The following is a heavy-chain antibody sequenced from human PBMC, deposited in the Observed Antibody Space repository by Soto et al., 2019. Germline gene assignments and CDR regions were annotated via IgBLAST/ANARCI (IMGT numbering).Heavy chain of an antibody. CDR1: GFTFSSYA. Sequence: GGSLRLSCAASGFTFSSYAMSWVRQAPGKGLEWVSAISGSGGSSYYADSVKGRFTISRDNSKNTPYLQMNSLRAEDTALYYCAKDTTFIPTRVSPFVYWGQGPRVTGSS. V-gene: IGHV3-23*01. CDR2: ISGSGGSS. CDR3: AKDTTFIPTRVSPFVY. J-gene: IGHJ4*02. D-gene: IGHD3-3*01.